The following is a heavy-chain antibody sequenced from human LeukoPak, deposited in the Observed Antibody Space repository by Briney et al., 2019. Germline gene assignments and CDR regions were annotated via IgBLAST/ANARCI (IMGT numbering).Heavy chain of an antibody. CDR3: ARHVEMATTFDY. CDR1: GYIFNTYW. CDR2: TDPSDSYT. D-gene: IGHD5-24*01. Sequence: GESLKISCKGSGYIFNTYWISWVRQMPGKGLEWMGTTDPSDSYTKYSPSFHGHVTISADKSISTAYLQWSGLKASDTAMYYCARHVEMATTFDYWGQGTLVTVSS. V-gene: IGHV5-10-1*01. J-gene: IGHJ4*02.